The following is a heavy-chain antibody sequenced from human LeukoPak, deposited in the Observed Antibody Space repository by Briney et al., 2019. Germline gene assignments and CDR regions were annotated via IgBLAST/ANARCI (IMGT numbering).Heavy chain of an antibody. CDR3: ASSSLGYMDV. D-gene: IGHD2-15*01. V-gene: IGHV4-39*07. Sequence: SETLSLTCTVSGGSISSSSYYWSWIRQPPGKGLEWIGEINHSGSTNYNPSLKSRVTISVDTSKNQFSLKLSSVTAADTAVYYCASSSLGYMDVWGKGTTVTVSS. CDR1: GGSISSSSYY. J-gene: IGHJ6*03. CDR2: INHSGST.